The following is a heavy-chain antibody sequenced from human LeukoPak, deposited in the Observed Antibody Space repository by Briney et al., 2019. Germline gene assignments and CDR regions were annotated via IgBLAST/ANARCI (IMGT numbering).Heavy chain of an antibody. CDR2: IYYSGST. CDR1: GGSISSYY. J-gene: IGHJ4*02. D-gene: IGHD3-22*01. Sequence: SETLSLTCTVSGGSISSYYWSWIRQPPGKGLEWIGYIYYSGSTNYNPSLKSRVTISVDTSKNQFSLKLSSVTAADTAVYYCAGGRDSSGYYDYWGQGTLVTVSS. V-gene: IGHV4-59*01. CDR3: AGGRDSSGYYDY.